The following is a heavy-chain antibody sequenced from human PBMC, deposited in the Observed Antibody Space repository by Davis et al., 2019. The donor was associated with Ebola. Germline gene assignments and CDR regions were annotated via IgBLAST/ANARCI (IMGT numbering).Heavy chain of an antibody. CDR1: GYTFTSYD. V-gene: IGHV1-8*01. J-gene: IGHJ6*02. Sequence: ASVKVSCKASGYTFTSYDINWVRQATGQGLEWMGWMNPNSGNTGYAQKFQGRVTMTRNTSISTAYMELSSLRSEDTAVYYCARAPSITYSSSWYWVLEDYYGMDVWGQGTTVTVSS. CDR2: MNPNSGNT. D-gene: IGHD6-13*01. CDR3: ARAPSITYSSSWYWVLEDYYGMDV.